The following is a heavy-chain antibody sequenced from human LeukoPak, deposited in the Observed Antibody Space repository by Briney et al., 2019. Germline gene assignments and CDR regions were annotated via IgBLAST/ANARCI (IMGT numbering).Heavy chain of an antibody. CDR2: IIPIFGTA. D-gene: IGHD6-13*01. Sequence: GASVKVSCKASGYTFTSYAISWVRQAPGQGLEWMGGIIPIFGTANYAQKFQGRVTITADESTSTAYMELSSLRSEDTAVYYCARAEGRAAGRHYYFDYWGQGTLVTVSS. J-gene: IGHJ4*02. CDR3: ARAEGRAAGRHYYFDY. V-gene: IGHV1-69*13. CDR1: GYTFTSYA.